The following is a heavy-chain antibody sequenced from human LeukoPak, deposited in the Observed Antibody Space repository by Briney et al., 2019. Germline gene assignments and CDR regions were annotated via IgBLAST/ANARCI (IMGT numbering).Heavy chain of an antibody. CDR3: ARERDEGFDY. CDR2: ISSRSSYI. D-gene: IGHD5-24*01. Sequence: GGSLRLSCAASGFTFSNYSMNWVRQAPGKGLEWVSSISSRSSYIYYADSVKGRFTISRDNARNSLYLQMNSLKAEDTAVYYCARERDEGFDYWGQGTLVTVSS. J-gene: IGHJ4*02. CDR1: GFTFSNYS. V-gene: IGHV3-21*01.